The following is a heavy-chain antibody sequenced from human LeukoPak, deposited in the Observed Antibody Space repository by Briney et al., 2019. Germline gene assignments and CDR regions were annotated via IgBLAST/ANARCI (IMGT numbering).Heavy chain of an antibody. CDR1: GYTFTGYY. CDR3: ARDQGGTTGMDV. J-gene: IGHJ6*02. Sequence: GASVKVSCKASGYTFTGYYMHWVRQAPGQGLEWMGWINPNSGGTNYAQKFQGRVTMTRDTSISTACMELSRLRSDDTAVYYCARDQGGTTGMDVWGQGTTVTVSS. CDR2: INPNSGGT. V-gene: IGHV1-2*02. D-gene: IGHD1-1*01.